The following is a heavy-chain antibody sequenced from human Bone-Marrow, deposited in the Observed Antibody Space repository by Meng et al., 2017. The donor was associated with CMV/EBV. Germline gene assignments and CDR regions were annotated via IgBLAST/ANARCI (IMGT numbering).Heavy chain of an antibody. CDR1: GFTFTSHW. V-gene: IGHV3-74*01. Sequence: GGSLRRSCAVSGFTFTSHWMHWVRQVPGKGLVWVSHINHDGSRTNYADSVKGRFTISRDNAKNSLYLQMNSLRAEDTALYYCAKEFRVGATVGLDYYYGMDVWGQATTVAASS. J-gene: IGHJ6*02. D-gene: IGHD1-26*01. CDR3: AKEFRVGATVGLDYYYGMDV. CDR2: INHDGSRT.